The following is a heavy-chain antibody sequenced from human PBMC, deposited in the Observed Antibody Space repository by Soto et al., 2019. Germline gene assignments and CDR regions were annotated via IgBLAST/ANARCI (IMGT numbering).Heavy chain of an antibody. CDR2: ISSSSSYI. D-gene: IGHD2-2*01. Sequence: PGGSLRLSCVGTGLNFDDFAMNWVRQAPGKGLEWVSSISSSSSYIYYADSVKGRFTISRDNAKNSLYLQMNSLRAEDTAVYYCARDLKGPYCSSTSCYGIYGMDVWGQGTTVTVSS. V-gene: IGHV3-21*01. J-gene: IGHJ6*02. CDR1: GLNFDDFA. CDR3: ARDLKGPYCSSTSCYGIYGMDV.